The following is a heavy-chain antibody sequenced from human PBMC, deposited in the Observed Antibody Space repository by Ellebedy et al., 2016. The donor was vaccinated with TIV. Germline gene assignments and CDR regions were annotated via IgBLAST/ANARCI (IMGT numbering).Heavy chain of an antibody. J-gene: IGHJ2*01. Sequence: GESLKTSCAASGFSLTWSDLHWVRRPAGKGLEWVSASGAAGDTYYPDSVRGRFTISSESAKNSFYLQTNSLTAGDTAVYYCARGGPGGDNWFFGLWGRGTRVTVSS. CDR3: ARGGPGGDNWFFGL. V-gene: IGHV3-13*01. CDR1: GFSLTWSD. CDR2: SGAAGDT. D-gene: IGHD3-10*01.